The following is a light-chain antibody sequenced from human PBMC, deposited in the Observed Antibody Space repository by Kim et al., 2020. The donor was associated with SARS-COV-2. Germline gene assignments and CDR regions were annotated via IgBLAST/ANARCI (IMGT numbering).Light chain of an antibody. V-gene: IGKV1-27*01. CDR2: AAS. CDR3: QKYDSAPRT. J-gene: IGKJ1*01. Sequence: ASVGDRVTITCRAGQGISNYLAWYQQKPGKVPKLLIYAASTLQSGVPSRFTGSGSGTDFTLTISSLQPEDVAIYYCQKYDSAPRTFGQGTKVDIK. CDR1: QGISNY.